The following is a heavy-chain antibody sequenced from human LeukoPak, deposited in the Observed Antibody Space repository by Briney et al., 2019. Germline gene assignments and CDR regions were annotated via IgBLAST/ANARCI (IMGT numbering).Heavy chain of an antibody. CDR2: IIPIFGTA. Sequence: ASVKVSCKASGGTFISYAISWVGQAPGQGREWMGGIIPIFGTANYAQKFPGTVTIPADESTSTSYMELSSLRSEDTALYYCAIRRDYYSSYTDVWGKGTTATVSS. CDR1: GGTFISYA. J-gene: IGHJ6*03. D-gene: IGHD3-3*01. CDR3: AIRRDYYSSYTDV. V-gene: IGHV1-69*13.